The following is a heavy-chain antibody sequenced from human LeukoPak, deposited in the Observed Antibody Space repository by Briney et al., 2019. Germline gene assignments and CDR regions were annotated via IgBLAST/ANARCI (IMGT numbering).Heavy chain of an antibody. V-gene: IGHV3-23*01. CDR3: AKKRAPRDAFYI. CDR1: GFTFSSYS. Sequence: GGSLRLSCAASGFTFSSYSMNWVRQAPGKGLEWVSSISGSGGNTYYADSVKGRFTISRDNSKNTLYLQMNSLRAEDTAIYYCAKKRAPRDAFYILGQGTVVTVSS. CDR2: ISGSGGNT. J-gene: IGHJ3*02.